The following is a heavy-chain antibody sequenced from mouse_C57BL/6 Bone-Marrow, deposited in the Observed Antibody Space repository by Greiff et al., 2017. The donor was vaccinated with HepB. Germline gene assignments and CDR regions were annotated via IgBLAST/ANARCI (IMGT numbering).Heavy chain of an antibody. CDR3: AIIYYY. J-gene: IGHJ1*03. D-gene: IGHD1-1*01. CDR1: GYAFTNYL. V-gene: IGHV1-54*01. CDR2: INPGSGGT. Sequence: VKLQESGAELVRPGTSVKVSCKASGYAFTNYLIEWVKQRPGQGLEWIGVINPGSGGTNYNEKFKGKATLTADKSSSTAYMQLSSLTSEDSAVYFCAIIYYYWGTGTTVTVSS.